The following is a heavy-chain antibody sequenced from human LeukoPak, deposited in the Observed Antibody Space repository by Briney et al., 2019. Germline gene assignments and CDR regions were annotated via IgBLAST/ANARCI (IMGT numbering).Heavy chain of an antibody. J-gene: IGHJ4*02. Sequence: GASVKVSCKASGYTFTSYGISWVRQAPGQGLEWMGWISAYNGNTNYAQKLQGRVTMTTDTSTSTAYMELRSLRSDDTAVYYCARRGYSYGQYYFDYWVQGTLVTVSS. CDR2: ISAYNGNT. CDR3: ARRGYSYGQYYFDY. V-gene: IGHV1-18*01. D-gene: IGHD5-18*01. CDR1: GYTFTSYG.